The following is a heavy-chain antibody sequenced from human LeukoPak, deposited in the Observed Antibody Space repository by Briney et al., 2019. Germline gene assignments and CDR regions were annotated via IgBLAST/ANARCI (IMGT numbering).Heavy chain of an antibody. Sequence: PGGSLRLSCAASGFTFSGYAMSWVRQAPGKGLEWVSAISGSGGSTYYADSVKGRFTISRDNSKNTLYLQMNSLRAEDTAVYYCAKVRYCSGGSCYFYFDYWGQGTLVTVSS. V-gene: IGHV3-23*01. CDR2: ISGSGGST. D-gene: IGHD2-15*01. J-gene: IGHJ4*02. CDR3: AKVRYCSGGSCYFYFDY. CDR1: GFTFSGYA.